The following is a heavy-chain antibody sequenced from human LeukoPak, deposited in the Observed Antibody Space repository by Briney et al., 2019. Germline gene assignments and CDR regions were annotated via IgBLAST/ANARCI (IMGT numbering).Heavy chain of an antibody. CDR2: IYYSGST. D-gene: IGHD1-26*01. V-gene: IGHV4-39*01. Sequence: WESLSLTCTVSGRSISSSSSYWGCIRQPPGKGLEWSGSIYYSGSTNNNHSLKNRVIISLDTSNSQYSLKMTSVTAADTAVYYCARQGSGGRAFDIWGQGTMVTASS. CDR1: GRSISSSSSY. J-gene: IGHJ3*02. CDR3: ARQGSGGRAFDI.